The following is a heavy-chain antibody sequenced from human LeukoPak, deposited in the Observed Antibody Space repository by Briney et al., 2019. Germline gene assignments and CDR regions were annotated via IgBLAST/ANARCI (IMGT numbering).Heavy chain of an antibody. CDR1: GGSISSYY. J-gene: IGHJ4*02. D-gene: IGHD3-22*01. CDR3: ARDSYDRSGYYPYFDY. CDR2: IYYSGST. Sequence: SETLSLTCTVSGGSISSYYWSWIRQPPGKGLEWIGYIYYSGSTNYNPSLKSRVTISVDKSKNQFSLKLSSVTAADTAVYYCARDSYDRSGYYPYFDYWGQGTLVTVSS. V-gene: IGHV4-59*12.